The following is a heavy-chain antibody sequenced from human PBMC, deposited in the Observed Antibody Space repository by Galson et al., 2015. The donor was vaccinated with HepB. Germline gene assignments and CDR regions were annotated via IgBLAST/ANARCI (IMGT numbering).Heavy chain of an antibody. V-gene: IGHV3-30-3*01. CDR1: GFTFSSYA. D-gene: IGHD3-3*01. Sequence: LRLSCAASGFTFSSYAMHWVRQAPGKGLEWMAVISYDGSNKYYADSVRGRFTVSRDNSKNTLYLQMNSLRAEDTAVYYCARDGKRYYDFWSGYSNWFDPWGQGTLVTVAS. CDR2: ISYDGSNK. CDR3: ARDGKRYYDFWSGYSNWFDP. J-gene: IGHJ5*02.